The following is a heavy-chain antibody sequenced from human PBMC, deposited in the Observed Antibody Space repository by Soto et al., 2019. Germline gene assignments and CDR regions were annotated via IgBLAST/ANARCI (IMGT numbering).Heavy chain of an antibody. D-gene: IGHD2-15*01. Sequence: GGSLRLSCAASGFTFTNYVMGWVRQAPGKGLEWVSVISHSDGSTYYADSVKGRFTISRDNSKNTLYLQMNSLRAEDTAVYYCAKEGWYGEYFDYWGQGTLVTVPS. CDR2: ISHSDGST. CDR1: GFTFTNYV. V-gene: IGHV3-23*01. CDR3: AKEGWYGEYFDY. J-gene: IGHJ4*02.